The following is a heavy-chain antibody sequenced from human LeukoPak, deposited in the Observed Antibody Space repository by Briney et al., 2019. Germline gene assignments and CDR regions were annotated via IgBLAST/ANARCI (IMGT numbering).Heavy chain of an antibody. CDR3: ARTGIAAAAPGGNWFDP. CDR2: ISSSSSYI. V-gene: IGHV3-21*01. D-gene: IGHD6-13*01. J-gene: IGHJ5*02. CDR1: GFTFSSYS. Sequence: PGESLRLSCAASGFTFSSYSMNWVRQAPGKGLEWVSSISSSSSYIYYADSVKGRFTISRDNAKNSLYLQMNSLRAEDTAVYYCARTGIAAAAPGGNWFDPWGQGTLVTVSS.